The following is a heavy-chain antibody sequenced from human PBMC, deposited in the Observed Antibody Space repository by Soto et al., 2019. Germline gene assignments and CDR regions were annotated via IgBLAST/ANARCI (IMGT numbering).Heavy chain of an antibody. CDR3: VKDSLGGMTPVFMPGPD. V-gene: IGHV3-30*18. J-gene: IGHJ4*02. CDR2: ISNDVRNI. D-gene: IGHD2-2*01. CDR1: GYTFSTYG. Sequence: QAPLEQSGAELKRPGASVKVSCKASGYTFSTYGFHWVRQAPGKGLEWVAVISNDVRNIHYAESVKGRFTISRDNSKNTLYLQMNSLRPNDTAVYYCVKDSLGGMTPVFMPGPDWGQGTLVTVSS.